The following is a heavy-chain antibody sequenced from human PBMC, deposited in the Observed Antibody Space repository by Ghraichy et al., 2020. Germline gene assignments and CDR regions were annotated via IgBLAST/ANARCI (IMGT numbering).Heavy chain of an antibody. D-gene: IGHD3-9*01. J-gene: IGHJ5*02. CDR3: ARRNYDTSGYFFDP. CDR1: GGSISSFY. V-gene: IGHV4-59*01. Sequence: SQTLSLTCTVSGGSISSFYWSWIRQPPGKGLEWIGYIFYSGNTKYNPSLKSRVNMSVETSKNRFSLTLTPLTAADPGIYFCARRNYDTSGYFFDPWGHGILVTVPS. CDR2: IFYSGNT.